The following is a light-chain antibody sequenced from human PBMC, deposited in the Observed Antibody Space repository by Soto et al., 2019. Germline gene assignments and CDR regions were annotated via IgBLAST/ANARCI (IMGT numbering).Light chain of an antibody. Sequence: DIQMTQSPSSLSASVGDRVTITCRASQSISSYLNWYQQKPGKAPKLLIYAASSLQSGVPSRFSGSGSRTDFTLTISSLQPEDFATYYCQQSYTPYTFGQGTKLEIK. CDR1: QSISSY. V-gene: IGKV1-39*01. CDR3: QQSYTPYT. J-gene: IGKJ2*01. CDR2: AAS.